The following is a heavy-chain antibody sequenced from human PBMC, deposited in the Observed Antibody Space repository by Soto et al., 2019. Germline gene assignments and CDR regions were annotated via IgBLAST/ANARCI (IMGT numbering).Heavy chain of an antibody. J-gene: IGHJ5*02. CDR3: ARGFGSGSYSWFDP. CDR1: GGSISSDY. CDR2: IYYSGST. Sequence: ETLSLTCTVSGGSISSDYWSWIRQPPGKGLEWIGYIYYSGSTNYNPSLKSRVTISVDTSKNQFSLKLSSVTAADTAVYYCARGFGSGSYSWFDPWGQGTQVTVSS. D-gene: IGHD3-10*01. V-gene: IGHV4-59*01.